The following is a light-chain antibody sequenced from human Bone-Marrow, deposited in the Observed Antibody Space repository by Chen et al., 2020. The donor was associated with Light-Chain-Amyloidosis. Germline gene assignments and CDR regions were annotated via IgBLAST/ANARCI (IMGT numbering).Light chain of an antibody. Sequence: SYDLTQPPSVSVSPGQTARITCSGDDLPTKYAYWYQQKPGQAPVLVIHRDTERPSGISERFSGSSSRTTATLTISGVQAEDDADYHCQSADRSGTYEVIFGGGTKLTVL. CDR3: QSADRSGTYEVI. CDR2: RDT. CDR1: DLPTKY. V-gene: IGLV3-25*03. J-gene: IGLJ2*01.